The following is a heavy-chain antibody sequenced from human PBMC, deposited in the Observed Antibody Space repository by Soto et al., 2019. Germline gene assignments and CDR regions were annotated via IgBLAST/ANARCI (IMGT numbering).Heavy chain of an antibody. D-gene: IGHD3-10*01. J-gene: IGHJ6*02. CDR1: VGSISSNHW. Sequence: QVQLRESGPGLVKPSGTLSLTCAVSVGSISSNHWWNWVRQSPGKGLAWIGEIYHSGSTNDNLSLKRRITMSVDKSKNHFSLRLNSVTAADTATCFCAIFPFGDNFDYYGMVVWGQGTTVTVSS. CDR3: AIFPFGDNFDYYGMVV. V-gene: IGHV4-4*02. CDR2: IYHSGST.